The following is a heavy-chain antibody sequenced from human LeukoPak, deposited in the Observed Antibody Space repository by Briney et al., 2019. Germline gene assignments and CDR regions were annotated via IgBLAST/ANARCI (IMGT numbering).Heavy chain of an antibody. V-gene: IGHV3-48*03. D-gene: IGHD3-9*01. J-gene: IGHJ4*02. CDR2: ISSSGSNI. CDR1: GFTFRTFE. Sequence: GGSLRLSCSASGFTFRTFEMNWVRQAPRKGLEWVSYISSSGSNIYYADSVKGRFTISRDNAKNSLYLQMNSLRVEDTAVYYCAREHDWGDFDYWGQGTLVTVSS. CDR3: AREHDWGDFDY.